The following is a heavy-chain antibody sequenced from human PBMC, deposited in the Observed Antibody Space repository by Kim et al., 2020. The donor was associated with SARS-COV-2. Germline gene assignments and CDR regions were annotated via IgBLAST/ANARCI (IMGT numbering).Heavy chain of an antibody. J-gene: IGHJ4*02. CDR1: GFTFSSYW. Sequence: GGSLRLSCAASGFTFSSYWMTWVRQAPGKGLEWVANIKEDGSEKYHVGSVKGRFTISRDNAENSLYLQMNSLTAEDTAVYYCARAKINSDYWGQGILVTV. CDR3: ARAKINSDY. CDR2: IKEDGSEK. V-gene: IGHV3-7*04.